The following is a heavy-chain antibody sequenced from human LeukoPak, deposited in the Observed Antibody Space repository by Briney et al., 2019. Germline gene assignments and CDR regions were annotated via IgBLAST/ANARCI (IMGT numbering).Heavy chain of an antibody. Sequence: GGSLRLSCAASGFTFSSYAMHWVRQAPGKGLEWVAIVSRDGSKKNYVDSLKGRFTISRDNAKNSLYLQMNSLRAEDTAVYYCATPSGYYPFDYCGQGTLVTVSS. CDR1: GFTFSSYA. CDR2: VSRDGSKK. D-gene: IGHD3-3*01. V-gene: IGHV3-7*01. J-gene: IGHJ4*02. CDR3: ATPSGYYPFDY.